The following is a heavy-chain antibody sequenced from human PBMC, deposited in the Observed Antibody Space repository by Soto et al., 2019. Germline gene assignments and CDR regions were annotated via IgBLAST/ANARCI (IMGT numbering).Heavy chain of an antibody. CDR2: IYSGGST. D-gene: IGHD3-22*01. J-gene: IGHJ4*02. Sequence: LRLSCAASGFTVSSNYMSWVRQAPGKGLEWVSVIYSGGSTYYADSVKGRFTISRDNSKNTLYLQMNSLRAEDTAVYYCAREKYYYDSSVQDYWGQGTLVTVSS. CDR3: AREKYYYDSSVQDY. V-gene: IGHV3-53*01. CDR1: GFTVSSNY.